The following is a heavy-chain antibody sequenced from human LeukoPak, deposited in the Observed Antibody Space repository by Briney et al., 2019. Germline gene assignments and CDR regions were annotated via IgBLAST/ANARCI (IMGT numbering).Heavy chain of an antibody. Sequence: ASVKVPCKASGYTFTDYYMHWVRQAPGQGLEWMGWINPDSGGTNSAQKFQGRVTMTRDTSISTAYMEVSRLRSDDTAAYYCARDSGYSDSWFDYWGQGTLVTVSS. CDR1: GYTFTDYY. J-gene: IGHJ4*02. CDR3: ARDSGYSDSWFDY. CDR2: INPDSGGT. V-gene: IGHV1-2*02. D-gene: IGHD6-13*01.